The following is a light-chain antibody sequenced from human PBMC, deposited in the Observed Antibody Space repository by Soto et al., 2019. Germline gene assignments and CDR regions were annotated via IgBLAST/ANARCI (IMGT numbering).Light chain of an antibody. Sequence: IQLTQSPSFLSASVGDTVTITCRTSQGIVNYLNWYQHKSGQSPKILLFDASNLARGVPPRFSGGGSGSLFTLTIDTLQAEDFATYYCQQSYNPSSTFGQGT. CDR1: QGIVNY. CDR3: QQSYNPSST. V-gene: IGKV1-39*01. CDR2: DAS. J-gene: IGKJ2*01.